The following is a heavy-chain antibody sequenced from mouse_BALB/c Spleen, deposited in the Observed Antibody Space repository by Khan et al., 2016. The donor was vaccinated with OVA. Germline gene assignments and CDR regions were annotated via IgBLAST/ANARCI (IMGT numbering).Heavy chain of an antibody. D-gene: IGHD2-12*01. CDR2: INTHSGVP. J-gene: IGHJ4*01. CDR3: ARGCAACYRSDVCAMEY. CDR1: GYTFTTAG. V-gene: IGHV9-4*02. Sequence: QIQLVQSGPELKKPGETVRISCKASGYTFTTAGIQWVQKMPGKGLKWIGWINTHSGVPKYAEDFKGRFAFSLEISVNTAYLQITNLKYEDTATDYWARGCAACYRSDVCAMEYWGQGTSVTVSS.